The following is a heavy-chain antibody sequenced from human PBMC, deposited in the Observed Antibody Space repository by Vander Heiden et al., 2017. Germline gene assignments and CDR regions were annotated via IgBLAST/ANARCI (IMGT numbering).Heavy chain of an antibody. D-gene: IGHD4-17*01. CDR3: ARYPREPVRYYYGMDV. CDR1: GYTFTSYA. J-gene: IGHJ6*02. V-gene: IGHV1-3*01. CDR2: INAGNGNT. Sequence: QVQLVQSGAEVKKPGASVKVSCKASGYTFTSYAMHWVRQAPGQRLEWMGWINAGNGNTKYSQKFQGRVTITRDISASTAYMELSSLRSEDTAVYYCARYPREPVRYYYGMDVWGQGTTVTVSS.